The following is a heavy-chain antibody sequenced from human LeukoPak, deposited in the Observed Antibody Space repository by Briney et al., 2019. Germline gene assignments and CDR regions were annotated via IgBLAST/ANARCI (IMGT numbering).Heavy chain of an antibody. Sequence: SETLSLTCTVSGGSISNYYWSWIRQPPGKGLEWLGYIYYSGSTNYNPSLKSRVAISVDTSKNQFSLKLSSVTAADTAVYYCARAYCSGGSCYSKYFDYWGQGTLVTVSS. CDR2: IYYSGST. CDR3: ARAYCSGGSCYSKYFDY. J-gene: IGHJ4*02. CDR1: GGSISNYY. D-gene: IGHD2-15*01. V-gene: IGHV4-59*01.